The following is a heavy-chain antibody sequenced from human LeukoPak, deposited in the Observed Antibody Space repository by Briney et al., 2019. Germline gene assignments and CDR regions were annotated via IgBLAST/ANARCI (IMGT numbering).Heavy chain of an antibody. V-gene: IGHV3-48*01. J-gene: IGHJ4*02. CDR3: ARGDHEY. CDR2: ISTSSSTR. Sequence: PGGSLRLSCAASGFTFSSYSMNWVRQAPGKGLEWVSYISTSSSTRYYADSVKGRFTISRDNAKNSLYLQMNSLRADDTAVYYCARGDHEYWGQGTLVTVSS. CDR1: GFTFSSYS.